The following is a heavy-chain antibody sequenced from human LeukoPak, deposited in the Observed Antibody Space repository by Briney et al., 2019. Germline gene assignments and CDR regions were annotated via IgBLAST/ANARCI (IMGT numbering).Heavy chain of an antibody. V-gene: IGHV4-39*01. D-gene: IGHD3-22*01. Sequence: KPSETLSLTCTISGGYITTGHYYWGWIRQPPGGGLEWIGSLYYTGSASYTPSLRSRVTISVDTSKTQFSLKLTSVTAADTAVYYCARRGHYFDASSPMYAFDVWGQGTTVLVSS. CDR1: GGYITTGHYY. J-gene: IGHJ3*01. CDR3: ARRGHYFDASSPMYAFDV. CDR2: LYYTGSA.